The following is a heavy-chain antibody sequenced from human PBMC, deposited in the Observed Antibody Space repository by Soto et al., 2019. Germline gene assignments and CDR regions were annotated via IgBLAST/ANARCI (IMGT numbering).Heavy chain of an antibody. J-gene: IGHJ5*02. Sequence: EVQLVESGGGLVKPGGSLRLSCAASGSTFSNAWMSWVRQAPGKGLEWVGRVKSKSNGGTTDYAASVKGRFTISRDDSKNTLDLQMNSMKTADTAVYYCTTLGFDPWGQGTLVTVSS. CDR2: VKSKSNGGTT. CDR1: GSTFSNAW. V-gene: IGHV3-15*01. CDR3: TTLGFDP.